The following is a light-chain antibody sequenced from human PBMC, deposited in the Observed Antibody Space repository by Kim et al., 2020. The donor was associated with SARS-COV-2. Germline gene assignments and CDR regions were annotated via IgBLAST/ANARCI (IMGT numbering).Light chain of an antibody. J-gene: IGKJ1*01. Sequence: DIQMTQSPSSLSASVGDRVTITCRASETISTYLNWYQQKPGKAPILLIYIASILQSGVTSRFSGSGSVTEFTLTINNLQPEDFATYYCQQSYNAPWTFGQGTKVDIK. CDR1: ETISTY. V-gene: IGKV1-39*01. CDR2: IAS. CDR3: QQSYNAPWT.